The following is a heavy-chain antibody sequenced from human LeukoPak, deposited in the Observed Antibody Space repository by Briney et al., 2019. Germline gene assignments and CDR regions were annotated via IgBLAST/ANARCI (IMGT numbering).Heavy chain of an antibody. Sequence: SETLSLTCTVSGGSISSYYWSWIRQPPGKGLEWIGYIYYSGSTNYNPSLKSRVTISVDTSKNQFSLKLSSVTAADTAVYYCARHDYGDFDYWGQGTLVTVSS. CDR3: ARHDYGDFDY. CDR2: IYYSGST. CDR1: GGSISSYY. D-gene: IGHD4-17*01. V-gene: IGHV4-59*08. J-gene: IGHJ4*02.